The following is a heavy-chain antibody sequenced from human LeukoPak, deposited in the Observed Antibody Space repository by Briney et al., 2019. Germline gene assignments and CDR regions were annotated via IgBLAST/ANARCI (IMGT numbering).Heavy chain of an antibody. Sequence: SETLSLTCTVSGGSISSSSYYWGWIRQAPGKGLEWIGSIYYSGSTYYNPSLKSRVTISVDTSKNQFSLKLSSVTAADTAVYDCARADRHEGSGDRGTNFDYWGQGTLVTVSS. CDR2: IYYSGST. V-gene: IGHV4-39*07. D-gene: IGHD1-14*01. J-gene: IGHJ4*02. CDR3: ARADRHEGSGDRGTNFDY. CDR1: GGSISSSSYY.